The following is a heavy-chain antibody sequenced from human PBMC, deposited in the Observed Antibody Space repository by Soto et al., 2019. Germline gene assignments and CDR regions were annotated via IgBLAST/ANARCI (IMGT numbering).Heavy chain of an antibody. CDR2: ISAYNGNT. CDR1: GYTFTRYG. D-gene: IGHD3-22*01. CDR3: ARDAVDSSGYSPYYYYGMDV. V-gene: IGHV1-18*01. J-gene: IGHJ6*02. Sequence: QVQLVQSGAEVKKPGASVKVSCKASGYTFTRYGISWVRQAPGQELEWMGWISAYNGNTKYAQKLQGRVTMTTDTSTSTAYMELRSLRSDDTAVYYCARDAVDSSGYSPYYYYGMDVWGQGTTVTVSS.